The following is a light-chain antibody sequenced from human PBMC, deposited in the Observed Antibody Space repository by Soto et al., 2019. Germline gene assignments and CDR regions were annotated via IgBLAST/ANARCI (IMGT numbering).Light chain of an antibody. Sequence: EVVLTQSPGTLSLSPGERATLSCRASQSVGSSYLAWYQQKPGQAPRLLIYDASNRATGIPARFSGSGSGTDFTLTISSLEPEDFAVYYCQQRSNWRSTFGQGTRLEIK. CDR3: QQRSNWRST. CDR1: QSVGSSY. V-gene: IGKV3-11*01. J-gene: IGKJ5*01. CDR2: DAS.